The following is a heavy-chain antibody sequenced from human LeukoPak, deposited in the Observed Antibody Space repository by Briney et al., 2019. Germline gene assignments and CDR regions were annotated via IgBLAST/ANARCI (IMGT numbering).Heavy chain of an antibody. V-gene: IGHV4-59*11. CDR2: IYYSGST. J-gene: IGHJ4*02. Sequence: SETLSLTCAVYGGSFSGHYWSWIRQPPGKGLEWIGYIYYSGSTNYNPSLKSRVTISVDTSKNQFSLKLSSVTAADTAVYYCARARYSGYDCFDYWGQGTLVTVSS. D-gene: IGHD5-12*01. CDR1: GGSFSGHY. CDR3: ARARYSGYDCFDY.